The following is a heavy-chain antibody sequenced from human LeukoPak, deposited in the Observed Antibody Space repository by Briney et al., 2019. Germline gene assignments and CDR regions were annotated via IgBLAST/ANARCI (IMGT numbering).Heavy chain of an antibody. CDR3: ASPMTPDAFDI. D-gene: IGHD2-15*01. CDR1: GFTVSSNY. Sequence: GGSLRLSCAASGFTVSSNYMSWVRQAPGKGLEWVSVIYSGGSTYYADSLKGRLTISRDNSKNTLYLQMNSLSADATAVYYCASPMTPDAFDIWRQGTMVTVSS. CDR2: IYSGGST. V-gene: IGHV3-66*01. J-gene: IGHJ3*02.